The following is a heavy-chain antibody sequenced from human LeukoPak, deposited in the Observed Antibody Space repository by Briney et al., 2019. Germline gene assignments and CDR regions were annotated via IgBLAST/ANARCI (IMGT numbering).Heavy chain of an antibody. CDR1: GFTFSSYG. CDR2: ISGSGGST. V-gene: IGHV3-23*01. D-gene: IGHD3-22*01. J-gene: IGHJ4*02. Sequence: PGGSLRLSCAASGFTFSSYGMSWVRQAPGKGLEWVSGISGSGGSTYYADSVKGRFTISRDNSKNTLYLQMNSLRAEDTAVYYCAKDAYYYDSSGYYGWYFDYWGQGTLVTVSS. CDR3: AKDAYYYDSSGYYGWYFDY.